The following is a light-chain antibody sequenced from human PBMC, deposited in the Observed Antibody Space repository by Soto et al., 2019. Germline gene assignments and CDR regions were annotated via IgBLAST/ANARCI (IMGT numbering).Light chain of an antibody. Sequence: DIVMTQSPLSLPVTPGEPASISCRSSQSLLHSNGYNYLDWHLRKPGQSPQLLIYLDSNRASGVPDRFSGSGSGTDFTLKISRVEAEDVGVYYCMQPLQSWTLGQGTKVDNK. J-gene: IGKJ1*01. CDR1: QSLLHSNGYNY. CDR2: LDS. CDR3: MQPLQSWT. V-gene: IGKV2-28*01.